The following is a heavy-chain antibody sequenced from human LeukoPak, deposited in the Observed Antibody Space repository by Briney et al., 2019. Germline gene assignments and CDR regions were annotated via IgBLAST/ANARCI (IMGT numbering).Heavy chain of an antibody. V-gene: IGHV3-21*01. CDR3: ASEGVVGGAAHFDY. CDR2: TIPSGSYT. CDR1: GFMFSNYA. Sequence: GGSLRLSCEASGFMFSNYAMNWVRQAPGKGLQWVSSTIPSGSYTYLADSVKGRFTISRDNAKNSLFLQMNSLRVEDTAVYYCASEGVVGGAAHFDYWGQGTLVTVSS. J-gene: IGHJ4*02. D-gene: IGHD1-26*01.